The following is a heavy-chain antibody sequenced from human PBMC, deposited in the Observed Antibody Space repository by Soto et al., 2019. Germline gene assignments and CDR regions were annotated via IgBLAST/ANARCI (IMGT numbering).Heavy chain of an antibody. CDR1: GGTFSSYA. D-gene: IGHD2-2*02. Sequence: QVQLVQSGAEVKKPGSSVKVSCKASGGTFSSYAISWVRQAPGQGLEWMGGIIPIFGTANYAQKFQGRVTITADESTSTAYMELSSLRSEDTAVYYCASDIVVVPAAISQPRRRLGYYYGMDVWGQGTTVTVSS. J-gene: IGHJ6*02. CDR3: ASDIVVVPAAISQPRRRLGYYYGMDV. V-gene: IGHV1-69*01. CDR2: IIPIFGTA.